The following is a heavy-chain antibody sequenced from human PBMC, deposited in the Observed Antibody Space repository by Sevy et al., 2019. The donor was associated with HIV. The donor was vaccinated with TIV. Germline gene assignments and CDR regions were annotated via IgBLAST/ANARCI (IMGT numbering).Heavy chain of an antibody. Sequence: GGSLRLSCAASGFTFSNYWMHWVRQAPGKGLVWVSRIKTDGSNRDSADSVKGRFFISRDNAKNLLYLQMNILRAEDTAVYYCAREGDTVLVPTAVDAFDFWGQGTMVTVSS. J-gene: IGHJ3*01. V-gene: IGHV3-74*01. CDR3: AREGDTVLVPTAVDAFDF. CDR2: IKTDGSNR. D-gene: IGHD2-2*01. CDR1: GFTFSNYW.